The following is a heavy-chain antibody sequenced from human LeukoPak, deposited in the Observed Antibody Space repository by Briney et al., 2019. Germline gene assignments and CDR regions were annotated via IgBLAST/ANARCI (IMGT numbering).Heavy chain of an antibody. CDR1: GFTFSSYG. D-gene: IGHD7-27*01. CDR3: AKAQLGPGAYGMDV. Sequence: GGSLRLSCAASGFTFSSYGMHWVRQAPGKGLEWVAVISYDGSNKYYADSVKGRFTISRDNSKSTLYLQMNSLRAKDTAVYYCAKAQLGPGAYGMDVWGQGTTVTVSS. CDR2: ISYDGSNK. V-gene: IGHV3-30*18. J-gene: IGHJ6*02.